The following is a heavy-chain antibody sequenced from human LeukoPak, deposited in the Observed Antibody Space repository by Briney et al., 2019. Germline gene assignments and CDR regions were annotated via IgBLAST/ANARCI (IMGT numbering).Heavy chain of an antibody. Sequence: PGGSLRLSCAASGFTFKNYGMHWVRQAPGKGLEWVAIIWYDGRNKYFADSVKGRVTISRDNSKNTLYLQMNSLRAEDTAVYHCAKDWAPWTRPTFDYWGQGTLVTVSS. D-gene: IGHD3-16*01. V-gene: IGHV3-33*06. J-gene: IGHJ4*02. CDR1: GFTFKNYG. CDR2: IWYDGRNK. CDR3: AKDWAPWTRPTFDY.